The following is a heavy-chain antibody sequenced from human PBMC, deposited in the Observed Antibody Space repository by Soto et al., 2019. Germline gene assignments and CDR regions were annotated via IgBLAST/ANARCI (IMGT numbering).Heavy chain of an antibody. J-gene: IGHJ4*02. V-gene: IGHV1-69*13. CDR1: GGTFSSYA. Sequence: ASVKVSCKDSGGTFSSYAISWVRQAPGQGLEWMGGIIPIFGTANYAQKFQGRVTITADESTSTAYMELSSLRSEDTAVYYCARDGYYYGSGSHFDYWGQGTLVTVSS. CDR3: ARDGYYYGSGSHFDY. D-gene: IGHD3-10*01. CDR2: IIPIFGTA.